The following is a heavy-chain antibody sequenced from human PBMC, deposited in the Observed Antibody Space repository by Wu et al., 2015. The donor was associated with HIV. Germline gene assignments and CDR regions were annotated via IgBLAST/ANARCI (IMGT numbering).Heavy chain of an antibody. CDR1: GGTFSSYA. CDR2: IIPIFGTA. CDR3: ARTCDPTTPTPCGSPPDY. V-gene: IGHV1-69*12. D-gene: IGHD4-23*01. Sequence: QVQLVQSGAEVKKPGSSVKVSCKASGGTFSSYAISWVRQAPGQGLEWMGGIIPIFGTANYAQKFQGRVTITADESTSTAYMELSSLRSEDTAVYYCARTCDPTTPTPCGSPPDYWGQGTLVTVSS. J-gene: IGHJ4*02.